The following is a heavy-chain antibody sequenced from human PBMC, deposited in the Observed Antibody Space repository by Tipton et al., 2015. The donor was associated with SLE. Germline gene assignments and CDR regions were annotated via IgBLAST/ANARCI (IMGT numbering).Heavy chain of an antibody. Sequence: TLSLTCTVSGGSISGYYWSWIRQPPGKGLEWIGEINHSGSTNYNPSLKSRVTISVDTSKNQFSLKLSSVTAADTAVYYCATRIAVAGAIDYWGQGTLVTVSS. D-gene: IGHD6-19*01. CDR1: GGSISGYY. J-gene: IGHJ4*02. CDR3: ATRIAVAGAIDY. CDR2: INHSGST. V-gene: IGHV4-34*01.